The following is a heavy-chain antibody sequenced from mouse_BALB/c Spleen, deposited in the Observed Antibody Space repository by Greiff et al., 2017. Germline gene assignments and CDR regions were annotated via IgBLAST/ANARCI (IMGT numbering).Heavy chain of an antibody. D-gene: IGHD2-3*01. CDR2: ISSGGST. Sequence: EVQLVESGGGLVKPGGSLKLSCAASGFTFSSYAMSWVRQTPEKRLEWVASISSGGSTYYPDSVKGRFTISRDNARNILYLQMSSLRSEDTAMYYCARAIYDGYYVYAMDYWGQGTSVTVSS. V-gene: IGHV5-6-5*01. J-gene: IGHJ4*01. CDR1: GFTFSSYA. CDR3: ARAIYDGYYVYAMDY.